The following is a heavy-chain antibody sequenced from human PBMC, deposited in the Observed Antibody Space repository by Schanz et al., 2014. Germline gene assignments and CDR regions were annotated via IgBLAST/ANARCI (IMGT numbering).Heavy chain of an antibody. CDR3: ARDQGTGDLPILRPAYGMDV. J-gene: IGHJ6*02. CDR1: GASVSSFY. CDR2: VYATGRT. Sequence: QVQLQESGPGLVKPSETLSLTCAVSGASVSSFYWSWIRQPAGKGLEWIGHVYATGRTKYNPSLKSRSTMSVDTPQKQISRKLTSVTAADTAVYYCARDQGTGDLPILRPAYGMDVWGQGTTVTVSS. D-gene: IGHD7-27*01. V-gene: IGHV4-4*07.